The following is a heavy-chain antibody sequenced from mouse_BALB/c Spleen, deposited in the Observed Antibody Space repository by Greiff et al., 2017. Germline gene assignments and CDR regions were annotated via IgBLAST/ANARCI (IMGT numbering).Heavy chain of an antibody. Sequence: EVKLQESGGGLVKPGGSLKLSCAASGFTFSSYTMSWVRQTPEKRLEWVATISSGGSYTYYPDSVKGRFTISRDNAKNTLYLQMSSLKSEDTAMYYCTRDVDSSGYVYYAMDYWGQGTSVTVSS. D-gene: IGHD3-2*01. CDR3: TRDVDSSGYVYYAMDY. V-gene: IGHV5-6-4*01. J-gene: IGHJ4*01. CDR2: ISSGGSYT. CDR1: GFTFSSYT.